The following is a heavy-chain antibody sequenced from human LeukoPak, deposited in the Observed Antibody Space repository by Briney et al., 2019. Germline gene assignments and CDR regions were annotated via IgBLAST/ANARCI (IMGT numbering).Heavy chain of an antibody. CDR2: ISYDGSNK. V-gene: IGHV3-30*03. CDR3: ATAGTASFDI. D-gene: IGHD6-13*01. CDR1: GFTFSSYG. Sequence: GGSLRLSCAASGFTFSSYGMHWVRQAPGKGLEWVAVISYDGSNKYYADSVKGRFTISRDNSKNTLYPQMNSLRAEDTAVYYCATAGTASFDIWGQGTMVTVSS. J-gene: IGHJ3*02.